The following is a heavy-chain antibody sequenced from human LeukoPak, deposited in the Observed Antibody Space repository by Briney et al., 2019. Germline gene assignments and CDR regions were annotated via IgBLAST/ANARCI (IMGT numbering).Heavy chain of an antibody. V-gene: IGHV4-34*01. CDR1: GGSLSGFY. Sequence: SETLSLTCGVYGGSLSGFYWNWIRQPPGKGLEWIGEMNPSGRTTYNPSLKSRVSMSLDTSKNQFSLKLSSVTAADTAVYYCARGLKPYCTNGVCHTGDFWGQGTLVTVSP. J-gene: IGHJ4*02. D-gene: IGHD2-8*01. CDR2: MNPSGRT. CDR3: ARGLKPYCTNGVCHTGDF.